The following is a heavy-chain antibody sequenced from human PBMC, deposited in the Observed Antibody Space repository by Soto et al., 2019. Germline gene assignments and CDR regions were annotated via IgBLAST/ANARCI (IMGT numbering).Heavy chain of an antibody. CDR3: AKARAAGTWSYYGMAV. CDR1: GFTFSSYA. Sequence: VQLLESGGGLVQPGGSLRLSCAASGFTFSSYAMSWVRQAPGKGLEWVSAISGSGGSTYYAASVKGRFTISRDNSKNTLYLQMNSLRAEDTAVYYCAKARAAGTWSYYGMAVWGQGTTVTVSS. V-gene: IGHV3-23*01. D-gene: IGHD6-13*01. J-gene: IGHJ6*02. CDR2: ISGSGGST.